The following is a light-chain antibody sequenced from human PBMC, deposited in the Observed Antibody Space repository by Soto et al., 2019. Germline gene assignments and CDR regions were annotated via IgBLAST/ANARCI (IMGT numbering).Light chain of an antibody. Sequence: EIVLTQSPGTLSLSPGERATLSCRASQSVGNNQLAWYQQKPGQAPRLLIYGASSRAAGIPDRFGGSGSGTDFTLTISRVAPEDFAVYYCQQHGYLPYTFAQGTKVDIK. CDR3: QQHGYLPYT. J-gene: IGKJ2*01. CDR1: QSVGNNQ. CDR2: GAS. V-gene: IGKV3-20*01.